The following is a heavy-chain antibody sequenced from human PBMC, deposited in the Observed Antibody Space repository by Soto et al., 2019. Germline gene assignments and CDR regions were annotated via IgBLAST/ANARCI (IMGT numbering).Heavy chain of an antibody. CDR2: INQDGSEK. J-gene: IGHJ4*02. CDR3: ARGGYDYSNPFDY. D-gene: IGHD4-4*01. CDR1: GFTFSSYA. V-gene: IGHV3-7*04. Sequence: PGGSLRLSCAASGFTFSSYAMSWVRQAPGRGLEWMGNINQDGSEKHYVDSVKGRFTISRDNAKDSVYLQMNSLKAEDTAMYYCARGGYDYSNPFDYWGQGTLVTVSS.